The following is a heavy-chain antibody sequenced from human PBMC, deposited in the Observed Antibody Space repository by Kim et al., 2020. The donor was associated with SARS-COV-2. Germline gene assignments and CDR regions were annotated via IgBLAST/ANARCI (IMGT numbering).Heavy chain of an antibody. CDR1: GFIFKNYG. CDR3: ARDGQNGNSWAVDY. J-gene: IGHJ4*02. Sequence: GGSLRLSCGASGFIFKNYGFHWVRQSPGKGLEWVAFIWYEETKKNYVDSVKGRFTISRDRSTNTVYLQMNSLRVDDTGIYSCARDGQNGNSWAVDYWGQG. D-gene: IGHD1-1*01. CDR2: IWYEETKK. V-gene: IGHV3-33*01.